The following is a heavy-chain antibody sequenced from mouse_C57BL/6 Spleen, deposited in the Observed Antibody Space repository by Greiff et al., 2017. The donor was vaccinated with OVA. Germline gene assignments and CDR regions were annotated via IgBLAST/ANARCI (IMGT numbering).Heavy chain of an antibody. V-gene: IGHV6-3*01. CDR1: GFTFSNYW. Sequence: EVQRVESGGGLVQPGGSMKLSCVASGFTFSNYWMNWVRQSPEKGLEWVAQIRLKSDNYATHYAESVKGRFTISRDDSKSSVYLQMNNLRAEDTGIYYCTYGKGFAYWGQGTLVTVSA. D-gene: IGHD2-1*01. CDR2: IRLKSDNYAT. CDR3: TYGKGFAY. J-gene: IGHJ3*01.